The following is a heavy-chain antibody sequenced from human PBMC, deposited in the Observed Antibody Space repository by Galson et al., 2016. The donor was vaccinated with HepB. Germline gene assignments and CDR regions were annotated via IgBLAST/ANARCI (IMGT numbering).Heavy chain of an antibody. D-gene: IGHD3-9*01. V-gene: IGHV3-23*01. Sequence: LRLSCAASGFTFSQYAMIWVRQAPETGLDWVSTITATGGTTYYADSVKGRFTMSRDNSKNTLFLQMDSLRAEDTALYFCAKGPDILTGYFDSWGQGTLVTVSS. J-gene: IGHJ5*01. CDR3: AKGPDILTGYFDS. CDR1: GFTFSQYA. CDR2: ITATGGTT.